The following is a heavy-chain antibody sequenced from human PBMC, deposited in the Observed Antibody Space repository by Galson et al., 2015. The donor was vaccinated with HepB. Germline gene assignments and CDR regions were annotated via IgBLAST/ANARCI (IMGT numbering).Heavy chain of an antibody. D-gene: IGHD3-16*02. V-gene: IGHV1-18*04. CDR2: ISAYNGNT. CDR3: AREPWGSYRLCSDY. Sequence: SVKVSCKASGYTFTSYGISWVRQAPGQGLEWMGWISAYNGNTNYAQKLQGRVTMTTDTSTSTAYMELRSLRSDDTAVYYCAREPWGSYRLCSDYWGQGTLVTVSS. CDR1: GYTFTSYG. J-gene: IGHJ4*02.